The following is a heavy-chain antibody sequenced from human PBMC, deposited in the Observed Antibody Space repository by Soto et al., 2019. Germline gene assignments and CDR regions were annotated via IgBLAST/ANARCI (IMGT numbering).Heavy chain of an antibody. Sequence: GWSLRLSCAASGFTFSSYAMSWVRQAPGKGLECASAISDSGGSTYYADSVKGRFTISRDNSKNTLYLQMNSLRAEDTAVYYCAKDLRGSLAVDYGAKGTLVPVSS. CDR3: AKDLRGSLAVDY. J-gene: IGHJ4*02. CDR1: GFTFSSYA. V-gene: IGHV3-23*01. D-gene: IGHD2-15*01. CDR2: ISDSGGST.